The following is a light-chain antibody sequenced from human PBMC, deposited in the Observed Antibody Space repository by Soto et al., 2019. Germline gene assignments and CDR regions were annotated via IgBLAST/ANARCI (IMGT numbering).Light chain of an antibody. J-gene: IGLJ2*01. CDR1: SSNIGAGYD. CDR2: GNT. V-gene: IGLV1-40*01. Sequence: QSVLTQPPSVSGAPGQRVTISCTGSSSNIGAGYDVHWYQQLPGRAPKLLIYGNTNRPSGVPDRFSGSKSGTSASLAITGLHAEDEADYYCLSFDSSLSVVFGGGTKLTV. CDR3: LSFDSSLSVV.